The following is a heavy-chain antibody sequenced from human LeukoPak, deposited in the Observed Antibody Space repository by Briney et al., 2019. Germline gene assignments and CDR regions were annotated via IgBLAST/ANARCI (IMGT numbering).Heavy chain of an antibody. CDR1: GFTFDDYA. D-gene: IGHD4-17*01. CDR3: AKDMRGDFGTFDY. Sequence: GRSLRLSCAASGFTFDDYAMHWVRQAPGKGLEWVSGISWNSGSIGYADSVKGRFTISRDNAKNSLYLQMNSLRAEDTALYYCAKDMRGDFGTFDYWGQGTLVTVSS. CDR2: ISWNSGSI. V-gene: IGHV3-9*01. J-gene: IGHJ4*02.